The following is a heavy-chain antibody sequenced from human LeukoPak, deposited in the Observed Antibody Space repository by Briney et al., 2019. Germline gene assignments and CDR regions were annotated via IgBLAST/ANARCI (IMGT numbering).Heavy chain of an antibody. V-gene: IGHV1-18*01. CDR2: IIAENGDT. CDR1: GYTLTGYG. D-gene: IGHD6-13*01. CDR3: ARYVTSSSWYVTTWYSYGMVV. J-gene: IGHJ6*02. Sequence: ASVKVSCKASGYTLTGYGISWVRQAPRQGLEWMGWIIAENGDTNYAQKLQGRVTMTTDTSTSTAYMEMRSMRSDDTGVYYCARYVTSSSWYVTTWYSYGMVVWGPETTVSASS.